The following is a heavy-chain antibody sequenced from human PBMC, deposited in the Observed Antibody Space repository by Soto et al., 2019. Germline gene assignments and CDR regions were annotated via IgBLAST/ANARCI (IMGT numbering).Heavy chain of an antibody. J-gene: IGHJ4*02. D-gene: IGHD2-15*01. CDR3: ARIGRQVVGAFDS. Sequence: QVQLQESGPGLVKPSQTLSLTCTVPGGSISSGAYYWSWIRQHPGKGLEWIGYIYHSGTTYYNPPLKRRVIISVDTAKNQFCLKVSSVPAAEGAVYYCARIGRQVVGAFDSWGQGTLVTISS. CDR1: GGSISSGAYY. CDR2: IYHSGTT. V-gene: IGHV4-31*03.